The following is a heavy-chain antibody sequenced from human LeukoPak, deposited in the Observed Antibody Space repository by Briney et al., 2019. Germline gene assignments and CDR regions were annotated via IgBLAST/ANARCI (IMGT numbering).Heavy chain of an antibody. CDR3: ARRPINCIITNCYVDY. J-gene: IGHJ4*02. V-gene: IGHV1-2*02. D-gene: IGHD2-2*01. CDR2: MNPNSGDT. Sequence: ASVKVSCKASVYTFTKFYIYWVRRAPGQGLEWMGWMNPNSGDTSYAREFQDRVTMTRDTSLSTPYMDLSRLRSDDTAVYFCARRPINCIITNCYVDYWGEGTLVTVSS. CDR1: VYTFTKFY.